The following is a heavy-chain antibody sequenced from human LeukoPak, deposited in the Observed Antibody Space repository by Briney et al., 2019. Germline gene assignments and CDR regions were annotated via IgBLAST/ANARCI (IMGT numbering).Heavy chain of an antibody. Sequence: SVKVSCKASGGTFSSYAISWVRQAPGQGLEWMGGIIPIFGTANYAQKFQGRVTITADKSTSTAYMELRSLRSDDTAVYYCARAKIMITFGGVIVIDWFDPWGQGTLVTVSS. CDR1: GGTFSSYA. CDR3: ARAKIMITFGGVIVIDWFDP. J-gene: IGHJ5*02. CDR2: IIPIFGTA. D-gene: IGHD3-16*02. V-gene: IGHV1-69*06.